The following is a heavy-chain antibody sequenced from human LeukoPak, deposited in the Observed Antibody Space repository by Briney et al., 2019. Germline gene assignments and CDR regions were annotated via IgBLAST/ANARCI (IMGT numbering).Heavy chain of an antibody. D-gene: IGHD6-19*01. Sequence: ASVTVSCTASGYTFTSYGISWVRQAPGQGLEWMGWISAYNGNTNYAQKLQGRVTMTTDTSTSTAYMELRSLRSDDTAVYYCARAIAVAGNYYYYYYGMDVWGQGTTVTVSS. CDR2: ISAYNGNT. CDR1: GYTFTSYG. V-gene: IGHV1-18*01. CDR3: ARAIAVAGNYYYYYYGMDV. J-gene: IGHJ6*02.